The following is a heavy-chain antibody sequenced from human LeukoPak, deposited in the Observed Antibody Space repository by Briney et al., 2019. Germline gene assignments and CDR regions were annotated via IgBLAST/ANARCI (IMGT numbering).Heavy chain of an antibody. Sequence: GGSLRLSCAASGFTFSSYAMSWVRQAPGKGLEWVSAISGSGGSTYYADSVKGWFTISRDNSKNTLYLQMNSLRAEDTAVYYCAKAGNYDFWSGLNYYYYMDVWGKGTTVTVSS. D-gene: IGHD3-3*01. J-gene: IGHJ6*03. V-gene: IGHV3-23*01. CDR2: ISGSGGST. CDR1: GFTFSSYA. CDR3: AKAGNYDFWSGLNYYYYMDV.